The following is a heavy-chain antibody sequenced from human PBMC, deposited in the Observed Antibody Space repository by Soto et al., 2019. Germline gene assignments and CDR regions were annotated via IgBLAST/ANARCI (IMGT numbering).Heavy chain of an antibody. CDR2: IIPIFGTA. V-gene: IGHV1-69*13. CDR1: GGTFSSYA. CDR3: ARGSGYYPYYYYYGMDV. D-gene: IGHD3-22*01. Sequence: SVKVSFKASGGTFSSYAISWVRQAPGQGLEWMGGIIPIFGTANYAQKFQGRVTITADESTSTAYMELSSLRSEDTAVYYCARGSGYYPYYYYYGMDVWGQGTTVTVSS. J-gene: IGHJ6*02.